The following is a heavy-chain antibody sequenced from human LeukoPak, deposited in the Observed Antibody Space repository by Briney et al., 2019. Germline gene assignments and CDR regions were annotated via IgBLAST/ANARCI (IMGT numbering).Heavy chain of an antibody. V-gene: IGHV3-30-3*01. Sequence: GRSLRLSCAASGFTFSDYAMHWVRQGPGKGLEWVAVISYDGSNKYYADSVKGRFTISRDNSKNTLYLQMNSLRAEDTAVYYCARDFLRGHFTYYFDYWGQGTLVTVSS. CDR1: GFTFSDYA. CDR2: ISYDGSNK. D-gene: IGHD2/OR15-2a*01. J-gene: IGHJ4*02. CDR3: ARDFLRGHFTYYFDY.